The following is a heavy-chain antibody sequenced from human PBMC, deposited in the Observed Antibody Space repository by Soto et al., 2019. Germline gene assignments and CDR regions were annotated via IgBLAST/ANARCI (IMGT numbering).Heavy chain of an antibody. D-gene: IGHD4-4*01. J-gene: IGHJ5*02. CDR3: ARESGALTVTRYNWFDP. V-gene: IGHV3-33*01. CDR2: IWYDGSNK. Sequence: QVPLVESGGGVVQPGRSLRLSCAASGFTFSSYGMHWVRQAPGKGLDWVAVIWYDGSNKYYADSVKGRFTISRDNSKNTLSRKMNSLRAEDTAVYYCARESGALTVTRYNWFDPWGQGTLVTVSS. CDR1: GFTFSSYG.